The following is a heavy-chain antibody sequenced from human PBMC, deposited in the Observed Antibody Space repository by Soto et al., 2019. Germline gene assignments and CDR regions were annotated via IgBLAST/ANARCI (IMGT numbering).Heavy chain of an antibody. CDR3: ARPPATPVAWFYGMDV. Sequence: SETLSLTCTVFGGSVSSSSSFWGWIRQSPGKGLEWIGSIYYSGTTYYNPSLKSRVTISVDTSKSQFSLKMSSVPAADTAVSFWARPPATPVAWFYGMDVCGKGPRVTVPS. CDR2: IYYSGTT. CDR1: GGSVSSSSSF. J-gene: IGHJ6*04. V-gene: IGHV4-39*01. D-gene: IGHD4-4*01.